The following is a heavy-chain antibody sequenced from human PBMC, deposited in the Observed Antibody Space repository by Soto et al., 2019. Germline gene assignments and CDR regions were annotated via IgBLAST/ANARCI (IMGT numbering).Heavy chain of an antibody. CDR3: ARGRVAVAVHFDY. D-gene: IGHD6-19*01. J-gene: IGHJ4*02. CDR2: INHSGST. V-gene: IGHV4-34*01. Sequence: PSETLSLTCAVYGGSFSGYYWSWIRQPPGKGLEWIGEINHSGSTNYNPSLKSRVTISVDTSKNQFSLKLSSVTAADTAVYYCARGRVAVAVHFDYWGQGTLVTVSS. CDR1: GGSFSGYY.